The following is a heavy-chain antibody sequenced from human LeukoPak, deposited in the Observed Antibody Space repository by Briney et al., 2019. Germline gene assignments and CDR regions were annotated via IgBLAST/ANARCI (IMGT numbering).Heavy chain of an antibody. CDR2: ISGRDGST. D-gene: IGHD1-26*01. CDR1: GFTFTNYA. J-gene: IGHJ4*02. Sequence: GKSLRLSCAASGFTFTNYAMTWVRQAPGKGLEWVSAISGRDGSTHYADSVKGRFTISRDNSKNTLYLQLDSLRAEDTARYYCTKGSWEDYWGQGTLVTVSS. CDR3: TKGSWEDY. V-gene: IGHV3-23*01.